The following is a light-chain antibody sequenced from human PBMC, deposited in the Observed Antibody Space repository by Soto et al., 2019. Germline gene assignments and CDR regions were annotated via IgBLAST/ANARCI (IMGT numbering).Light chain of an antibody. CDR2: AAS. Sequence: AIQMTQSPSSLSASVGDRVTITCRASQGIRDDLGWYQQKPGKAPKLLIYAASSLQSGVPSRFSGSGFGADFTLTISRLQPEDSASYYCLQDYKYPRTFGEGTKVEIK. J-gene: IGKJ1*01. CDR1: QGIRDD. V-gene: IGKV1-6*01. CDR3: LQDYKYPRT.